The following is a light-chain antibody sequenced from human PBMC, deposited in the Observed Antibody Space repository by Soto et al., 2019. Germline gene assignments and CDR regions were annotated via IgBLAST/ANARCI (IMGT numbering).Light chain of an antibody. V-gene: IGKV3-11*01. J-gene: IGKJ2*01. Sequence: EIVLTQSPATLSLSPGERATLSCRASPSVSSYLAWYQQKPGQAPRLLISDASNRATGIPARFSGSGSGTDFTLTISSLEPEDFAVYYCQQRSNWPMYTFGQGTRLEIK. CDR3: QQRSNWPMYT. CDR1: PSVSSY. CDR2: DAS.